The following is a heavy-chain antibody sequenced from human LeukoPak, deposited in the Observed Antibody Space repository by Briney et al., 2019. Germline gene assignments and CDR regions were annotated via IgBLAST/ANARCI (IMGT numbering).Heavy chain of an antibody. Sequence: AGGSLRLSCAASGFPFRRYSMNCVRGAPGEGREWGSYISSSSSYIYYADSVKGRFTISRDNAKNSLYLQMNSLRAEDTAVYYCARGPLVAVAETGNNWFDPWGQGTLVTVSS. V-gene: IGHV3-21*01. CDR3: ARGPLVAVAETGNNWFDP. CDR2: ISSSSSYI. CDR1: GFPFRRYS. J-gene: IGHJ5*02. D-gene: IGHD6-19*01.